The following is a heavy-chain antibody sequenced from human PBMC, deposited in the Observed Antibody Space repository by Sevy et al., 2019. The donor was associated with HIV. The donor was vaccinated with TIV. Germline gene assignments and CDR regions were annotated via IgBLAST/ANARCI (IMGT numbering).Heavy chain of an antibody. V-gene: IGHV3-7*01. CDR2: IKQDGSEK. CDR3: ARDTGIPFDY. CDR1: GFTFTSYW. J-gene: IGHJ4*02. Sequence: GGSLRLSCATSGFTFTSYWMSWVRQAPGKGLEWVAKIKQDGSEKNYVDSVKGRFTISRDNAKNSLYLQMNSLRAEDTAVYYCARDTGIPFDYWGQGTLVTVSS. D-gene: IGHD5-18*01.